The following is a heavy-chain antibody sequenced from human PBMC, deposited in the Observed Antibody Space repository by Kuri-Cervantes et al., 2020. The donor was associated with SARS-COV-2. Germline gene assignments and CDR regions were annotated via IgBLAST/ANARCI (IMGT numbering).Heavy chain of an antibody. CDR2: IKQDGSGK. J-gene: IGHJ4*02. CDR1: GFTFSSYW. V-gene: IGHV3-7*01. Sequence: GGSLRLSCAASGFTFSSYWMSWVRQAPGKGLEWVANIKQDGSGKYYVDSVKGRFTISRDNAKNSLYLQMNSLRAEDTAVYYCASLGGTSWHDYWGQGTLVTVSS. D-gene: IGHD2-2*01. CDR3: ASLGGTSWHDY.